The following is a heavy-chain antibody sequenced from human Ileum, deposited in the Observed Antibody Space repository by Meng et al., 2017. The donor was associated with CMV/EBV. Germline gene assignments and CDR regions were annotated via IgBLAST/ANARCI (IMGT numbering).Heavy chain of an antibody. J-gene: IGHJ4*02. Sequence: QGLLVQSGAEVQKRGALVQVSCKASGYTFTGYYLHWVRQVPGQGLEWMGWINPKSGGTKFAQNFQGRVSMTRDTSINTAFMELSRLRSDDTAVYFCARGVRMGSTREYSFDFWGQGTLVTVSS. V-gene: IGHV1-2*02. CDR1: GYTFTGYY. CDR3: ARGVRMGSTREYSFDF. D-gene: IGHD2/OR15-2a*01. CDR2: INPKSGGT.